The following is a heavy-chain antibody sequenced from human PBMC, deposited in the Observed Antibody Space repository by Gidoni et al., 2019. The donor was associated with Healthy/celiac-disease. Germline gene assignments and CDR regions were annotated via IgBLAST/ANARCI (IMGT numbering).Heavy chain of an antibody. CDR3: ARISLERWLPFFDY. D-gene: IGHD5-12*01. J-gene: IGHJ4*02. CDR1: GFTVSSNY. CDR2: LYSGGST. Sequence: EVQLVESGGGLIQPGVSLRLSCAASGFTVSSNYMSWVRQAPGKGLEWVSVLYSGGSTYYADSVKGRFTISRDNSKNTLYLQMNSLRAEDTAVYYCARISLERWLPFFDYWGQGTLVTVSS. V-gene: IGHV3-53*01.